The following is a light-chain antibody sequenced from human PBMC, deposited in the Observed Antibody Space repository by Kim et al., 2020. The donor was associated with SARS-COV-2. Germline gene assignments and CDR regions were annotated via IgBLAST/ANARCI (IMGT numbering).Light chain of an antibody. Sequence: LSQPASVSGSPGQSITISCTGTSSDVGGHNYVSWYQHHPGKAPKLMIYEVTKRPSGVSNRFSGSKSGNTASLTISGLQAEDEADYYCSSYTNSYTWVF. CDR1: SSDVGGHNY. CDR2: EVT. J-gene: IGLJ3*02. V-gene: IGLV2-14*01. CDR3: SSYTNSYTWV.